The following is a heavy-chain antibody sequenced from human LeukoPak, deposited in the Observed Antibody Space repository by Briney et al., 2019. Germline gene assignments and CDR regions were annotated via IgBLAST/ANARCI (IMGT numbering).Heavy chain of an antibody. V-gene: IGHV3-30*02. Sequence: GGSLRLSCAASGFTFSSYGMHWVRQAPGKGLEWVAFIRYDGSNKYYADSVKGRFTISRDNSKNTLFLQMNSLRAEDTAVYYCAKERDTAMVTIDYWGQGTLVTVSS. CDR2: IRYDGSNK. CDR3: AKERDTAMVTIDY. J-gene: IGHJ4*02. CDR1: GFTFSSYG. D-gene: IGHD5-18*01.